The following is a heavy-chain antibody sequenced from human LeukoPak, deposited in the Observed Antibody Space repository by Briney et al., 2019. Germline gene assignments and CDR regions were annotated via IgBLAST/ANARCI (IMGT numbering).Heavy chain of an antibody. CDR1: GGSFSGYY. D-gene: IGHD6-13*01. CDR3: ARAPYSSRWYQDYYMDV. Sequence: SETLSLTCAVYGGSFSGYYWSWIRQPPGKGLEWIGEINHSGSTNYNPSLQRRVTISVDKSKNQFSLKLSSVTAADKAVYYCARAPYSSRWYQDYYMDVWGKGTTVTVSS. CDR2: INHSGST. J-gene: IGHJ6*03. V-gene: IGHV4-34*01.